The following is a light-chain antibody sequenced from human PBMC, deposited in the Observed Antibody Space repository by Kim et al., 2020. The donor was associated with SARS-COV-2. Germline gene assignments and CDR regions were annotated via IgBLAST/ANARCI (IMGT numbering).Light chain of an antibody. Sequence: EIVLTQSPGTLSLSPGERATLSCRASQSVSDNYLAWYQQQPGQAPRLLIYGASSRATGIPDRFSGSGSATDFSLTISRLEPEDFAVYYCQQYDTSPSCTFGQGTKLEI. J-gene: IGKJ2*02. V-gene: IGKV3-20*01. CDR1: QSVSDNY. CDR3: QQYDTSPSCT. CDR2: GAS.